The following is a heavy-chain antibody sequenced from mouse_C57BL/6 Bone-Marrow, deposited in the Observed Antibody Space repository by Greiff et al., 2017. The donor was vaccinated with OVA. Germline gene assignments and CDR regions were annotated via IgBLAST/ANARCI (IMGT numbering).Heavy chain of an antibody. J-gene: IGHJ2*01. CDR1: GYTFTSYW. CDR3: ARSPTTVVAPYYFDY. D-gene: IGHD1-1*01. V-gene: IGHV1-50*01. Sequence: VQLQQPGAELVKPGASVKLSCKASGYTFTSYWMQWVKQRPGQGLEWIGEIDPSDSYTNYNQKFKGKATLTVDTSSSTAYMQLSSLTSEDSAVYYCARSPTTVVAPYYFDYWGQGTTLTVSS. CDR2: IDPSDSYT.